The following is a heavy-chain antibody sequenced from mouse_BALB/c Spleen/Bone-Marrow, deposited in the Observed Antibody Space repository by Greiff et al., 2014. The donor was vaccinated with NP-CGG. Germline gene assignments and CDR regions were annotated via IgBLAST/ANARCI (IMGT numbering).Heavy chain of an antibody. V-gene: IGHV1-82*01. Sequence: QVQLQQSGPELVKPGASVKISCTGSGYAFSSSWMYWVKQRPGQGLEWIGRIYPGDGDTNSNGRFKGKATLTADRSSNTAYMQLSSLTSADSAVYFCARSAYYGSSYGAMDYWGQGTSVTVSS. CDR3: ARSAYYGSSYGAMDY. CDR1: GYAFSSSW. J-gene: IGHJ4*01. D-gene: IGHD1-1*01. CDR2: IYPGDGDT.